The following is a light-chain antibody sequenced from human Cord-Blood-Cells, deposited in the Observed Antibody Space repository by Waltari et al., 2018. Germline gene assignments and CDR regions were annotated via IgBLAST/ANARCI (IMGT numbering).Light chain of an antibody. Sequence: QSALTPTASASGSPGPSMSIHCPGTRRDGARYYLVSWYQQHPGKAPKLMIYEGSKRPSGVSNRFSGSKSGNTASLTISGLQAEDEADYYCCSYAGSSTRVFGGGTKLTVL. CDR1: RRDGARYYL. CDR2: EGS. V-gene: IGLV2-23*01. CDR3: CSYAGSSTRV. J-gene: IGLJ3*02.